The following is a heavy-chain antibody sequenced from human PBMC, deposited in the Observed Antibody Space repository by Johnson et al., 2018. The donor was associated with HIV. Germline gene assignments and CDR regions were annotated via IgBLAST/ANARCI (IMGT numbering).Heavy chain of an antibody. J-gene: IGHJ3*02. CDR3: AKVRSGWSTGAFDI. CDR2: ISYDGSNK. Sequence: QVQLVESGGGVVQPGRSLRLSCAASGFNFNNYGMHWVRQAPGKGLEWVAVISYDGSNKYFADSVKGRFTISRDKSKNTLYLHMNSLRAEDTAGYYCAKVRSGWSTGAFDIWGQGTMVTVSS. D-gene: IGHD6-19*01. V-gene: IGHV3-30*18. CDR1: GFNFNNYG.